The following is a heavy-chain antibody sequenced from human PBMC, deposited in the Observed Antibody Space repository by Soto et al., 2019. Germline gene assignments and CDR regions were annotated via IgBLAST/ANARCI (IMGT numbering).Heavy chain of an antibody. V-gene: IGHV3-48*02. J-gene: IGHJ6*02. CDR1: GFTFSSYS. CDR3: ARDFWSGYSKAYYYYGMDV. CDR2: ISISSSTI. Sequence: GGSLRLSCEASGFTFSSYSMNWVRQAPGKGLEWVSYISISSSTIYYADSVKGRFTISRDNAKNSLYLQMNSLRDEDTAVYYCARDFWSGYSKAYYYYGMDVWGQGTTVTVSS. D-gene: IGHD3-3*01.